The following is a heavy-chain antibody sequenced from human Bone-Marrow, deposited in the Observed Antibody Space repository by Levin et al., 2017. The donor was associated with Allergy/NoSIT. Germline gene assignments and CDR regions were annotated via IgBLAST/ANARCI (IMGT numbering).Heavy chain of an antibody. CDR1: GYTFSTFG. V-gene: IGHV1-18*01. D-gene: IGHD4-17*01. J-gene: IGHJ5*02. CDR3: AGSGDGSWFET. CDR2: ISAYNGDT. Sequence: PAASVKVSCKASGYTFSTFGITWVRQAPGQGLEWMAWISAYNGDTDYAQKFQGRVTMTTDSSTSTAYMELTRLTSDDTAVYYCAGSGDGSWFETWGQGTLVTVSS.